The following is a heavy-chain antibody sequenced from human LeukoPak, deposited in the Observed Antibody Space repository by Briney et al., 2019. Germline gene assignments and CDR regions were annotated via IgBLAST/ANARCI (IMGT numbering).Heavy chain of an antibody. CDR2: ISYDGSNK. D-gene: IGHD1-26*01. J-gene: IGHJ3*02. Sequence: GGSLRLSCAASGFTFSSYAMHWVRQAPGKGLEWVAVISYDGSNKYYADSAKGRFTISRDNSKNTLYLQMNSLRAEDTAVYYCAREGDWELQGAFDIWGQGTMVTVSS. V-gene: IGHV3-30-3*01. CDR1: GFTFSSYA. CDR3: AREGDWELQGAFDI.